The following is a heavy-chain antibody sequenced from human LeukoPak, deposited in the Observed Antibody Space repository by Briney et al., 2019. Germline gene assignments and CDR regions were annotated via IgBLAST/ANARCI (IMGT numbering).Heavy chain of an antibody. CDR3: ARTAARYYMDV. CDR1: GGSISSYY. Sequence: SETLSLTCTVSGGSISSYYWGWIRQPPGKGLEWIGYFHYSGSTNYNPSLKSRVTISVDTSKNQFSLKLSSVTAADTAVYYCARTAARYYMDVWGKGTTVTVSS. V-gene: IGHV4-59*01. D-gene: IGHD6-6*01. J-gene: IGHJ6*03. CDR2: FHYSGST.